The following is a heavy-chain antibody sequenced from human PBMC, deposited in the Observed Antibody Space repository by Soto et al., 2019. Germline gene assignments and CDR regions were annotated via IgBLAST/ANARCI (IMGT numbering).Heavy chain of an antibody. V-gene: IGHV3-74*01. Sequence: PGGSLRLSCAASGFTFSSYWMHWVRQAPGKGLVWVSRINSDGSSTSYADSVKGRFTISRDNAKNTLYLQMNSLRAEDTAVYYCARDPDYYGSGAKFDPWGQGTLVTVSS. CDR1: GFTFSSYW. CDR2: INSDGSST. CDR3: ARDPDYYGSGAKFDP. J-gene: IGHJ5*02. D-gene: IGHD3-10*01.